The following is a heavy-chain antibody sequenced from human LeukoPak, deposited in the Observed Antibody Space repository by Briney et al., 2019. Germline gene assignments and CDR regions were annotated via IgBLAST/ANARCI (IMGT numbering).Heavy chain of an antibody. CDR3: ASENWFDP. CDR1: GYIFITYK. Sequence: ASVKVSCKASGYIFITYKIHWVRQAPGQGLEWMGWINAGNDNKIYSQKFQGRVTITRDTSASTVYMELSGLRSEDTAVYYCASENWFDPWGPGTPVTVSS. V-gene: IGHV1-3*01. J-gene: IGHJ5*02. CDR2: INAGNDNK.